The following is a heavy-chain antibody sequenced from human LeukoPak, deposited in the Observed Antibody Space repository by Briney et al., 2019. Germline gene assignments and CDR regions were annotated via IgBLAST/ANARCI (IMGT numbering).Heavy chain of an antibody. J-gene: IGHJ4*02. CDR2: ISGSGGTT. V-gene: IGHV3-23*01. CDR1: GFTFSSCG. D-gene: IGHD6-19*01. CDR3: AKDLSSGSRRAY. Sequence: GGSLRLSCAVSGFTFSSCGMSWVRQAPGKGLEWVSGISGSGGTTKYADSVKGRFTISRDDSKNTLYLQMNSLRAEDTGVYYCAKDLSSGSRRAYWGQGTLVTVSS.